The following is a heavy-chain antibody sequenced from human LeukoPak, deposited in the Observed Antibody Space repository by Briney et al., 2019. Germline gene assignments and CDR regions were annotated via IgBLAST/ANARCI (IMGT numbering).Heavy chain of an antibody. CDR3: TRDSGRREDY. V-gene: IGHV3-7*01. J-gene: IGHJ4*02. Sequence: PGGSLRLSCVGSGFTFSDYWATWVRQAPGKGLEWVANIDPDGSHQYYVDSVKGRFTISKDNAKNSLYLQMNSLRVEDTAVYYCTRDSGRREDYWGQGALVTVSS. D-gene: IGHD2-15*01. CDR2: IDPDGSHQ. CDR1: GFTFSDYW.